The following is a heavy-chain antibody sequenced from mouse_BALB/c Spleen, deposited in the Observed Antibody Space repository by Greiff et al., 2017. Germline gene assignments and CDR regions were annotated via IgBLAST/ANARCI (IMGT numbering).Heavy chain of an antibody. CDR3: TRDDDYDGFAY. CDR1: GFTFSSYT. CDR2: ISSGGSYT. J-gene: IGHJ3*01. Sequence: EVKLMESGGGLVKPGGSLKLSCAASGFTFSSYTMSWVRQTPEKRLEWVATISSGGSYTYYPDSVKGRFTISRDNAKNTLYLQMSSLKSEDTAMYYCTRDDDYDGFAYWGQGTLVTVSA. V-gene: IGHV5-6-4*01. D-gene: IGHD2-4*01.